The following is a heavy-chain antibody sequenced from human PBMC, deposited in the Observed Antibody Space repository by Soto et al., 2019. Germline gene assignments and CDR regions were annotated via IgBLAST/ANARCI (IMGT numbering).Heavy chain of an antibody. CDR3: ATGLFSENYYSGGWYYSDS. Sequence: QVQLQQWGAGLLKPSETLSLTCAVYGGSFSGYSWTWIRQSPGKGLEWIGQINHSGSTNSNPSLTSPVTIPLVTPQNQFSLALTHVTAADTAVYYCATGLFSENYYSGGWYYSDSWGQGTMVTVSS. V-gene: IGHV4-34*01. J-gene: IGHJ4*02. CDR1: GGSFSGYS. CDR2: INHSGST. D-gene: IGHD1-26*01.